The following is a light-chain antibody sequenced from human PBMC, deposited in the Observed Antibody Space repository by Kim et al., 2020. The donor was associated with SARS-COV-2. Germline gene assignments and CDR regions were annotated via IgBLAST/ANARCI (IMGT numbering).Light chain of an antibody. CDR3: SSYAGSSLYV. Sequence: GQSVTISFTGTSSDVGGYNYVSWYQQHPGKAPKLMIYEVSKRPSGVPDRFSGSKSGNTASLTVSGLQAEDDADYYCSSYAGSSLYVFGAGTKVTVL. J-gene: IGLJ1*01. V-gene: IGLV2-8*01. CDR2: EVS. CDR1: SSDVGGYNY.